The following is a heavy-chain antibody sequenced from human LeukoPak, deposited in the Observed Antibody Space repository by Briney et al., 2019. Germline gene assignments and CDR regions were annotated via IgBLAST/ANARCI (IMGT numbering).Heavy chain of an antibody. CDR1: GFTFSNYG. D-gene: IGHD6-19*01. J-gene: IGHJ4*02. CDR2: ISIIGSTT. V-gene: IGHV3-23*01. Sequence: GGSLRLSCAPSGFTFSNYGMTWVRQAPGKGLEWVSVISIIGSTTYYADSVKGRFTISRDNSKNTLYLQMNSLRAEDTAVYVCAKAGQPRTIKVAGHYFFEYWGQGAPVPGSS. CDR3: AKAGQPRTIKVAGHYFFEY.